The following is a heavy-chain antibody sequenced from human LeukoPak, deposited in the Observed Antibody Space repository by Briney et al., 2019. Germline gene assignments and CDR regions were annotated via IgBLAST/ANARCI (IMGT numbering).Heavy chain of an antibody. Sequence: PSETLSLTCTVSGGSISSYYWSWIRQSPGKGLECIGYIHYTGSTNYNPSLKSRVTISVETSKNQFSLKLKSVTAADTAVYYCARGGYYGSGNDFRFDPWGQGTLVIVSP. CDR3: ARGGYYGSGNDFRFDP. CDR2: IHYTGST. V-gene: IGHV4-59*01. J-gene: IGHJ5*02. D-gene: IGHD3-10*01. CDR1: GGSISSYY.